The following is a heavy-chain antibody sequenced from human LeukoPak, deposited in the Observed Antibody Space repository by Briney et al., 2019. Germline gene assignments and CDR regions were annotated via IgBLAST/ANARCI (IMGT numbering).Heavy chain of an antibody. CDR2: ISGSGGST. J-gene: IGHJ4*02. CDR1: GFTFSGSS. CDR3: AKVRELGLIGGGYFDY. V-gene: IGHV3-23*01. Sequence: GGSLRLSCAASGFTFSGSSIHWVRQASGKGLEWVSGISGSGGSTYYADSVKGRFTISRDNSKNTLYLQMNSLRAEDTAVYYCAKVRELGLIGGGYFDYWGQGTLVTVSS. D-gene: IGHD3-16*01.